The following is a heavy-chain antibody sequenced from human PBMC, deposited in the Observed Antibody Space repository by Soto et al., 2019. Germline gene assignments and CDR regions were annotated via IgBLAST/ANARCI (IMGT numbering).Heavy chain of an antibody. V-gene: IGHV1-18*01. J-gene: IGHJ2*01. CDR2: ITPYNGNT. Sequence: QVQLVQSGAEVKNPGASVKVSCQASNYLFGAFGISWVRQAPGQGLEWMGWITPYNGNTHYAEKFQDRVTMTADKSTPTAYMALKSLRFDDAAVYYCARDPTATRASVYFDLWGRGTLVNVSS. CDR1: NYLFGAFG. CDR3: ARDPTATRASVYFDL. D-gene: IGHD1-1*01.